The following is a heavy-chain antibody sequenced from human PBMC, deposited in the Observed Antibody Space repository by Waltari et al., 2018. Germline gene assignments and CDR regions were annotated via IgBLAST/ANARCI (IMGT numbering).Heavy chain of an antibody. J-gene: IGHJ4*02. CDR1: GFTFSNSW. V-gene: IGHV3-7*01. Sequence: EVHLVESGGGLVQPGGSLTLSCVASGFTFSNSWMAWARQAPGRGLEWVANIKYHGSATYYVDSVKGRFTISRDDAKNSVYLQMDGLTADDTAVYFCATGFGLDHWGQGTLVTVSS. D-gene: IGHD3-3*01. CDR2: IKYHGSAT. CDR3: ATGFGLDH.